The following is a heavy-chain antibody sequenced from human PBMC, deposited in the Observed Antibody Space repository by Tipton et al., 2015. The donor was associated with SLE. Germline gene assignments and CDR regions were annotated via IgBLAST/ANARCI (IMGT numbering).Heavy chain of an antibody. D-gene: IGHD6-19*01. CDR3: ARRGWVDAFDI. J-gene: IGHJ3*02. Sequence: TLSLTCTVSGGAISTFYWSWIRPSAGRGLEWIGRIYSSGRTNYNPPLKSRVTMSVDTSRKQFSLKLTSVTAADTAVYYCARRGWVDAFDIWGQGTMVIVSS. V-gene: IGHV4-4*07. CDR2: IYSSGRT. CDR1: GGAISTFY.